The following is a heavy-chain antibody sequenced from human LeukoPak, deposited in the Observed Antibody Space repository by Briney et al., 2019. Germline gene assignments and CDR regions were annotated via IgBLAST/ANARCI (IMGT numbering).Heavy chain of an antibody. V-gene: IGHV3-74*01. CDR3: VGSSGWPAY. Sequence: GWSLRLSCAASRFSFHNYWMHWLRQAPATGLEGVSRIDNDGSSTRYADSVTGRFTISRDSAKNTLYLQMNSLRADATDVYYCVGSSGWPAYWGQGTLVTVSS. J-gene: IGHJ4*02. CDR2: IDNDGSST. CDR1: RFSFHNYW. D-gene: IGHD6-19*01.